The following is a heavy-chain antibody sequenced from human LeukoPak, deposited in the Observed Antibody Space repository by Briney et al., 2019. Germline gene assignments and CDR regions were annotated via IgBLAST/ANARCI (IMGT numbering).Heavy chain of an antibody. D-gene: IGHD1-26*01. V-gene: IGHV4-34*01. CDR2: INHSGST. J-gene: IGHJ5*02. CDR1: GGSFSGYY. Sequence: SETLSLTCAVYGGSFSGYYWSWIRQPPGKGLEWIGEINHSGSTNYNPSLKSRVTISVDTSKNQFSLKLSSVTAADTAVYYCARDPYSGSRGGWFDPWGQGTLVTVSS. CDR3: ARDPYSGSRGGWFDP.